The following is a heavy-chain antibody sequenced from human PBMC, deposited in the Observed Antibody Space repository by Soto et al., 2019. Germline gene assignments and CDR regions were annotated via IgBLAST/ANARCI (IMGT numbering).Heavy chain of an antibody. CDR3: ARAGAGDWSLDY. Sequence: PSETLSLTCTVSGCSISSYYLSWIRQPPGKGLEWIGYIYYSGSTNYNPSLKSRVTISVDTSKNQFSLKLSSVTAADTAVYYCARAGAGDWSLDYWGQGTLVTAPQ. J-gene: IGHJ4*02. CDR2: IYYSGST. D-gene: IGHD3-9*01. V-gene: IGHV4-59*01. CDR1: GCSISSYY.